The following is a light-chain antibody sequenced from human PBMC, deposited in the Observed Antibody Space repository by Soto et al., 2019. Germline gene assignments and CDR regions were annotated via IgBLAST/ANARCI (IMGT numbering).Light chain of an antibody. Sequence: DIQMIQSSSSLSASVGDRVTITCQASQDIRNYLNWYKKKLGKAPKLLIYDASNLETGVPSRFSGSGSGTDFTFTISSLQPEDIATYDCQQYSNLITFGQGTRLEIK. CDR1: QDIRNY. CDR3: QQYSNLIT. CDR2: DAS. V-gene: IGKV1-33*01. J-gene: IGKJ5*01.